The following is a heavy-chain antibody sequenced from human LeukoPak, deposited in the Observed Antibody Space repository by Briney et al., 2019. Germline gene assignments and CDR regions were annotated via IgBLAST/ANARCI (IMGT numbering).Heavy chain of an antibody. CDR2: IYHSGST. CDR3: ARAGQLRYFDY. CDR1: GYSISSGYY. D-gene: IGHD3-9*01. Sequence: SETLSLTCTVSGYSISSGYYWGWIRQPPGKGLEWIGTIYHSGSTYYNPSLKSRVTISVDTSKNQLSLKLSSVTAADTAMYYCARAGQLRYFDYWGQGTLVTVSS. J-gene: IGHJ4*02. V-gene: IGHV4-38-2*02.